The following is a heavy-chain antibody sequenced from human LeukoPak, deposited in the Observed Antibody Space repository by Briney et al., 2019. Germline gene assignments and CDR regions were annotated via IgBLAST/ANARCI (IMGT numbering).Heavy chain of an antibody. CDR3: AKDRPDPWWSGELAYYFDY. D-gene: IGHD3-10*01. CDR1: GFTFSSYG. CDR2: ISYDGSNK. J-gene: IGHJ4*02. V-gene: IGHV3-30*18. Sequence: GGSLRLSCAASGFTFSSYGMHWVRQAPGKGLEWVAVISYDGSNKYYADSVKGRFTISRDNSKNTLYLQMNSLRAEGTAVYYCAKDRPDPWWSGELAYYFDYWGQGTLVTVSS.